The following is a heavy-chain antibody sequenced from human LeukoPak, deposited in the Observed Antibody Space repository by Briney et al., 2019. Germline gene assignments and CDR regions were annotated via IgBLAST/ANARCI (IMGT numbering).Heavy chain of an antibody. Sequence: GGSLRLSCAASGFTFSSYSMNWVRQAPGKGLEWVSSISSSSSYIYYADSVKGRFTISRDNAKNSLYLQMNSLRAEDTAVYYCARGRRLAGPAPWGQGTLVTVSS. J-gene: IGHJ5*02. CDR2: ISSSSSYI. D-gene: IGHD6-25*01. CDR1: GFTFSSYS. CDR3: ARGRRLAGPAP. V-gene: IGHV3-21*01.